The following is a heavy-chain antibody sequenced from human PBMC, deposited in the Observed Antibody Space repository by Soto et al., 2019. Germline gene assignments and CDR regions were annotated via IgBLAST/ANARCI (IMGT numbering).Heavy chain of an antibody. CDR1: GGSVSSYY. J-gene: IGHJ5*02. V-gene: IGHV4-59*02. D-gene: IGHD1-20*01. Sequence: PSETVSLTCTVPGGSVSSYYWNWIRQPPGKGLEWIGYVYYSGSATYNPSLKSRVTISVDTAKDQFSLKLRSVTAADTAVYYCARTNWNANWFDPWGQGTLVTVSS. CDR3: ARTNWNANWFDP. CDR2: VYYSGSA.